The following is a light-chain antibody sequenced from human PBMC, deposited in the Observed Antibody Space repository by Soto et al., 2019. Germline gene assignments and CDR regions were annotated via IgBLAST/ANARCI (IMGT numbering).Light chain of an antibody. J-gene: IGKJ2*01. V-gene: IGKV1-39*01. Sequence: DIQMTQSPSSLSASIGDRVTITCRASQSVTSNLNWYQQKFGETPKLLMYAASNLQGGVPSRFSGSGSGTGFTLTISSLQPEDFATYYCQQYYSSPYTFGQGTKLEV. CDR3: QQYYSSPYT. CDR1: QSVTSN. CDR2: AAS.